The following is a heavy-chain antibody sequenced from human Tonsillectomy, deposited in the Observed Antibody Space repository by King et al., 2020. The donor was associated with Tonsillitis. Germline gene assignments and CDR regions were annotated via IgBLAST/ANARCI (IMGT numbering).Heavy chain of an antibody. J-gene: IGHJ6*02. CDR2: IQYDGSNK. CDR1: GFSFRNYG. V-gene: IGHV3-30*18. Sequence: VQLVESGGGVVQPGRSLRLSCAASGFSFRNYGIHWVRQAPGKGLEWVAIIQYDGSNKYYADSVKGRFTVSRDKSKNTLYLQMNSLRVEDTAVYYCAKEIAAAGDSYYSYGMDVWGQGTAVTVSS. CDR3: AKEIAAAGDSYYSYGMDV. D-gene: IGHD6-13*01.